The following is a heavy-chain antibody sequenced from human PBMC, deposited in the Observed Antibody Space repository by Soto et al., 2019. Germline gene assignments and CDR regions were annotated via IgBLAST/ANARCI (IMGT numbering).Heavy chain of an antibody. D-gene: IGHD2-2*01. J-gene: IGHJ5*02. V-gene: IGHV1-58*01. CDR3: ARTVEGEVLVPAAIYWFDP. Sequence: GASVKASCKTSGFTFSSSAVHWVRQARGHRLQWIGWIDVGSGNANYAQMLQERIGISRDMSTSTAYMELSSLRPEDTAVYYCARTVEGEVLVPAAIYWFDPWGQGTLVTVSS. CDR2: IDVGSGNA. CDR1: GFTFSSSA.